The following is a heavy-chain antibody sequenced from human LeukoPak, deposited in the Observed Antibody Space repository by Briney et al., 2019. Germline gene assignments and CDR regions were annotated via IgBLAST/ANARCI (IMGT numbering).Heavy chain of an antibody. CDR1: GGSFSGYY. D-gene: IGHD3-3*01. CDR3: ARGRAQLSLRFLEWPNAYNWFDP. Sequence: SETLSLTCAVYGGSFSGYYWSWIRQPPGKGLEWIGEINHSGSTDYNPSLKSRVTISVDTSKNQFSLKLSSVTAADTAVYYCARGRAQLSLRFLEWPNAYNWFDPWGQGTLVTVSS. J-gene: IGHJ5*02. CDR2: INHSGST. V-gene: IGHV4-34*01.